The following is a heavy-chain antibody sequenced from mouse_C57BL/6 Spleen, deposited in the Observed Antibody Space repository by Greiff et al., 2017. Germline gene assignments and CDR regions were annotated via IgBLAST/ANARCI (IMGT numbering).Heavy chain of an antibody. CDR3: ASRGVVANYAMDY. V-gene: IGHV1-26*01. CDR1: GYTFTDYY. CDR2: INPNNGGT. J-gene: IGHJ4*01. Sequence: VQLQQSGPELVKPGASVKISCKASGYTFTDYYMNWVKQSHGKSLEWIGDINPNNGGTSYNQKFKGKATLTVDKSSSTAYMELRSLTSEDSAVYYCASRGVVANYAMDYWGQGTSVTVSS. D-gene: IGHD1-1*01.